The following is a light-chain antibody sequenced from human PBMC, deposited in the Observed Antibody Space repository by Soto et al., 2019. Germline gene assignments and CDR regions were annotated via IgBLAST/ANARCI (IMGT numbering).Light chain of an antibody. CDR1: QSVSSSY. CDR2: GAS. Sequence: EIVLTQSPGTLSLSPGERATLSCRASQSVSSSYLAWYQQKPGQAPRLLIYGASSRATGIPDRFSGSGSATDFTLTISRLEPEDFAVYYCQQYGSSPRGTFGGGTKVEIK. J-gene: IGKJ4*01. V-gene: IGKV3-20*01. CDR3: QQYGSSPRGT.